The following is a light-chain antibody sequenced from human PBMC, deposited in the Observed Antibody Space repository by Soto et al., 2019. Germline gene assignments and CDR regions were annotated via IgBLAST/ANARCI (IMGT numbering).Light chain of an antibody. Sequence: QSVLTQPPSVSGAPGQRVTISCTGSSSNIGARYDVHWYQQVPGTAPKLLIYGNINRPSGVPERFSGSKSGTSASLAITGLQAEDEADCYCQSYDTSLSGYVFGTGTKVTVL. V-gene: IGLV1-40*01. CDR3: QSYDTSLSGYV. CDR1: SSNIGARYD. J-gene: IGLJ1*01. CDR2: GNI.